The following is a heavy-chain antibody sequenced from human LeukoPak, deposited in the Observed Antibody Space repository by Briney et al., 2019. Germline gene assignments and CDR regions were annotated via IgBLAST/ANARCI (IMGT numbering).Heavy chain of an antibody. V-gene: IGHV4-34*01. Sequence: SETLSLTCAVYGGSFSGYYWSWIRQPPGKGLEWIGEINHSGSTNYNPSLKSRVTISIDTSNNQFSLQLNSVTAADTAVYYCVRDPAPETASTDAFDIWGQGTMVTVSS. J-gene: IGHJ3*02. CDR2: INHSGST. CDR3: VRDPAPETASTDAFDI. D-gene: IGHD5-18*01. CDR1: GGSFSGYY.